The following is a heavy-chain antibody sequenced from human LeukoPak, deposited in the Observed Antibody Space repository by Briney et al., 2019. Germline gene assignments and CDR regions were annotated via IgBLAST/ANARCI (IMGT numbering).Heavy chain of an antibody. J-gene: IGHJ1*01. D-gene: IGHD6-13*01. CDR1: GGSISSGSYY. Sequence: SETLSLTCTVSGGSISSGSYYWSSVRQPAGKGLEWIGRIYTSGSTNYNPSLKSRVTISVDTSKNQFSLKLSSVTAADTAVYYCARGRYSSSPTGYFQHWGQRTLVIVSS. CDR2: IYTSGST. CDR3: ARGRYSSSPTGYFQH. V-gene: IGHV4-61*02.